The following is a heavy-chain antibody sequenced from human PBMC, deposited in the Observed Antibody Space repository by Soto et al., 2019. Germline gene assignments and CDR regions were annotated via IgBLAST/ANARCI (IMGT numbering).Heavy chain of an antibody. CDR2: IKQDGSEK. Sequence: GGSLRLSCAASGFTFSSYWMSWVRQAPGKGLEWVANIKQDGSEKYYVDSVKGRFTISRDNAKNSLYLQMNSLRAEDTAVYYCAREGSHYDFWSGYYSYYYGMDVWGQGTTVTVSS. D-gene: IGHD3-3*01. CDR3: AREGSHYDFWSGYYSYYYGMDV. J-gene: IGHJ6*02. CDR1: GFTFSSYW. V-gene: IGHV3-7*03.